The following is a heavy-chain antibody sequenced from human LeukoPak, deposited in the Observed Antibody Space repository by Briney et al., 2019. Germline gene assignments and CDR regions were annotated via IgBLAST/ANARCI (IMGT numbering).Heavy chain of an antibody. CDR1: GYTFTSYG. CDR2: ISAYNGNT. V-gene: IGHV1-18*01. Sequence: GASVKVSCKASGYTFTSYGISWVRQAPGQGLEWMGWISAYNGNTNYAQKLQGRVTMTTDTSTSTAYMELRSLRSDDTAVYYCARDAPRENSGWSPIDYWGQGTLVTVSS. CDR3: ARDAPRENSGWSPIDY. D-gene: IGHD6-19*01. J-gene: IGHJ4*02.